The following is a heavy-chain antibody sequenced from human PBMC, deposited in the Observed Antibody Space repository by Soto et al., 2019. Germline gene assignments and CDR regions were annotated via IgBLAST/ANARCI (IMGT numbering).Heavy chain of an antibody. D-gene: IGHD1-7*01. Sequence: EVQLVESGGGLVQPGGSLRLSCAASRFSFSTYWMTWVRQAPGKGLEWVASIKQDGSETNYVDSVKGRFTISRDNAKNSLYLQRNSLRAEDTAVYYCAREDIPCITRTAFDSWGQGALVTVSS. J-gene: IGHJ4*02. CDR1: RFSFSTYW. CDR3: AREDIPCITRTAFDS. CDR2: IKQDGSET. V-gene: IGHV3-7*01.